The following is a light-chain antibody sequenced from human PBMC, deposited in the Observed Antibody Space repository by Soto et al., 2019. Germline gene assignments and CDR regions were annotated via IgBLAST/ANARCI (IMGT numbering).Light chain of an antibody. Sequence: EIMLTQSPATLSLSPGERATLSCRASQSVGSSLAWYQQKLGQAPRLLIYAASDRATGIPGRFSGSGSGTDFTLIISSLEPEDFAVYFCQQSGSSPLTFGGGTKVDI. CDR1: QSVGSS. V-gene: IGKV3-11*01. CDR3: QQSGSSPLT. J-gene: IGKJ4*01. CDR2: AAS.